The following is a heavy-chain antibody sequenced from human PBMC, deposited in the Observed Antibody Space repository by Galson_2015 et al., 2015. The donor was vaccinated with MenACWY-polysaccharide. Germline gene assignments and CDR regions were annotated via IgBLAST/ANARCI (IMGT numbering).Heavy chain of an antibody. J-gene: IGHJ4*02. V-gene: IGHV3-23*01. Sequence: SLRLSCAASGFTFSSFVMSWVRQAPGKGLEWVSAITSTAGSTYYVDSVKGRFTVSRDNAKNSLYLQMNSLRAEDTAVYYCARDVYGGHFDYWGQGTLVTVSS. CDR3: ARDVYGGHFDY. CDR2: ITSTAGST. D-gene: IGHD4-23*01. CDR1: GFTFSSFV.